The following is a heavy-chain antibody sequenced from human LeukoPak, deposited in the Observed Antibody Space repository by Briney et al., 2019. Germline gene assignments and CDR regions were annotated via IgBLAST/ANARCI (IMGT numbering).Heavy chain of an antibody. CDR2: INPKSGNT. D-gene: IGHD3-16*01. Sequence: ASVKVSCKASLYTFTGYYMHWVRQAPAQGLEWMGWINPKSGNTKYAQKFQGRVTMTRDTSISTAYMELSRMRSDDTAVYYCATQRGSYLWGTDFDYWGQGTLVTVSS. CDR1: LYTFTGYY. J-gene: IGHJ4*02. V-gene: IGHV1-2*02. CDR3: ATQRGSYLWGTDFDY.